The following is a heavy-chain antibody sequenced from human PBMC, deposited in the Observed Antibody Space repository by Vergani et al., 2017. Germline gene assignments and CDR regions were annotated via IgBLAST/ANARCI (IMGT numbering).Heavy chain of an antibody. CDR1: GGSISSGDYY. J-gene: IGHJ5*02. Sequence: QVQLQESGPGLVKPSQTLSLTCTVSGGSISSGDYYWSWIRQPPGKGLEWIGYIYYSGSTYYNPSLKSRVTISVDTSKNQFSLKLSSVTAADTALYYCARPQPLGRGVIPRGCFYPWGQGTLVTVSS. CDR3: ARPQPLGRGVIPRGCFYP. D-gene: IGHD3-10*01. V-gene: IGHV4-30-4*01. CDR2: IYYSGST.